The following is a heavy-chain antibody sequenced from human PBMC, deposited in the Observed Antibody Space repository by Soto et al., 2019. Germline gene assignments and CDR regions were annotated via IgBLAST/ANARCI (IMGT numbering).Heavy chain of an antibody. CDR1: GFMFSTFA. J-gene: IGHJ4*02. CDR3: ARADCTAGSCPFDF. Sequence: QVHLEESGGGVVQPGRSLRLSCAASGFMFSTFAMHWVRQAPGKGLEWVAVIWYDGNKEFYAESVKGRFTISRDNSRNTLYLQMNSLRAEDTAIYYCARADCTAGSCPFDFWGQGTLVTVSS. V-gene: IGHV3-33*01. D-gene: IGHD2-15*01. CDR2: IWYDGNKE.